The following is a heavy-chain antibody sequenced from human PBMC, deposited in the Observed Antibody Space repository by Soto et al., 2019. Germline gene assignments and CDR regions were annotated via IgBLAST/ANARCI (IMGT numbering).Heavy chain of an antibody. J-gene: IGHJ4*02. CDR1: GYGFSNYD. CDR3: TRGDSRSSFAY. D-gene: IGHD6-6*01. CDR2: IKPGRRST. V-gene: IGHV1-46*03. Sequence: QVQLVQSGAAVKKPGASVKVSCQASGYGFSNYDIHWVRQAPGQGFEWMGIIKPGRRSTSYAQKFQGRVTETRDTSTGTVYMELSSLRSEDTAVYDCTRGDSRSSFAYWGQGTLVSVSS.